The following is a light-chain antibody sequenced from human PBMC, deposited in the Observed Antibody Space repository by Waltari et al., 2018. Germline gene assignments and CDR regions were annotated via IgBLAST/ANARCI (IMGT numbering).Light chain of an antibody. CDR3: QQYYSYWT. J-gene: IGKJ1*01. CDR2: KAS. CDR1: QGIGSW. Sequence: DIQMTQSPATLSASVGDRVTLTCRASQGIGSWLAWYQQRPGKAPKILIDKASSLQSGVPSRFRGSGSETDFTLTISSLQPEDFATYYCQQYYSYWTFGQGTRVEMK. V-gene: IGKV1-5*03.